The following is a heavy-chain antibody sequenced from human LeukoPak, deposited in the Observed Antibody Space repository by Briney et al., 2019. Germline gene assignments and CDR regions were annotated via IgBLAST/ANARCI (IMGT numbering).Heavy chain of an antibody. J-gene: IGHJ4*02. D-gene: IGHD3-3*01. CDR1: GFTFSSYA. CDR2: VSGSGGST. CDR3: ARDDPTLFWSGSPFY. Sequence: PGGSLRLSCAVSGFTFSSYAMSWVRQAPEKGLEWVSGVSGSGGSTYYADSVKGRFTISRDNSKNTLYLQMNSLRAEDTAVYYCARDDPTLFWSGSPFYWGQGTLVTVSS. V-gene: IGHV3-23*01.